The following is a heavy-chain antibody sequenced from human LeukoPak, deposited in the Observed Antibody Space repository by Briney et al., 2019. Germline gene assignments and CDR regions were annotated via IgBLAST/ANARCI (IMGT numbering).Heavy chain of an antibody. CDR3: TRFLVVPAATIYYYYGMDV. Sequence: GGSLRLSCTASGFTFGDYAMSWVRQAPGKGLEWVGFIRSKVYAGTTEYAASVQGRFTISRDDPKSIAYLQMNSLKTEDTAVYYCTRFLVVPAATIYYYYGMDVWGQGTTVTVSS. CDR2: IRSKVYAGTT. V-gene: IGHV3-49*04. J-gene: IGHJ6*02. CDR1: GFTFGDYA. D-gene: IGHD2-2*01.